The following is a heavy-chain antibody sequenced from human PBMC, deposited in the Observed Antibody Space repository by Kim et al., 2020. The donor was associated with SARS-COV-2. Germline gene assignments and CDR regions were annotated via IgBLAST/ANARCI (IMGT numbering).Heavy chain of an antibody. J-gene: IGHJ4*02. D-gene: IGHD5-18*01. CDR1: GYRFTTYG. V-gene: IGHV1-18*04. Sequence: ASVKVSCKASGYRFTTYGINWVRQAPGQGLEWMGWISTYNGNTNYAQKFQGRVSMTTDTSTSTGYMELRRLRSDDTAVYYCARDPSSYGYGDDYWGQGTLVTVPS. CDR2: ISTYNGNT. CDR3: ARDPSSYGYGDDY.